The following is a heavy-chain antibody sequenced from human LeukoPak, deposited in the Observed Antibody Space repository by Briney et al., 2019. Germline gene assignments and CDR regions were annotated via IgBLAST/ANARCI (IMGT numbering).Heavy chain of an antibody. Sequence: GGSLRLSCTASGFTFGDYAMSWVRQAPGKGLEWVGFIRSKAYGGTTEYAASVKGRFTISRDDSKSIAYLQMNSLKTEDTAVYYCTRVRMIVVVTSYVFDYWGQGTLVTVSS. J-gene: IGHJ4*02. D-gene: IGHD3-22*01. CDR3: TRVRMIVVVTSYVFDY. CDR2: IRSKAYGGTT. CDR1: GFTFGDYA. V-gene: IGHV3-49*04.